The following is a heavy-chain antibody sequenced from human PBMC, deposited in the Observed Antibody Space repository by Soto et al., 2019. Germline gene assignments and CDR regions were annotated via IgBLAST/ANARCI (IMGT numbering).Heavy chain of an antibody. D-gene: IGHD3-9*01. CDR1: GFTFSSYT. J-gene: IGHJ4*02. V-gene: IGHV3-21*01. CDR2: ISSSSTYI. CDR3: ARGSSYDILSGYPADY. Sequence: GGSLRLSCAASGFTFSSYTLNWVRQAPGKGLEWVSSISSSSTYIHYADSVKGRFTISRDNAKNSLYLQMNSLRAEDTAVYYCARGSSYDILSGYPADYWGQGTLVTVSS.